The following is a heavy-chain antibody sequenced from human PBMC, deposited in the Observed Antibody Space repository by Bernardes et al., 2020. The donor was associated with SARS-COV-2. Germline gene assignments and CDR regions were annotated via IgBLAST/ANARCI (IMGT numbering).Heavy chain of an antibody. CDR3: ARDYRDGGAGAADF. D-gene: IGHD1-26*01. CDR2: ISGSGGHT. V-gene: IGHV3-11*05. J-gene: IGHJ4*02. CDR1: GFTFSAYY. Sequence: GSLRLSCEASGFTFSAYYMTWVRQAPGKGLEWVSYISGSGGHTNYADSVKGRFTISRDNARNSLYLQMNSLRAEDTAVYYCARDYRDGGAGAADFWGQGTLVTVSS.